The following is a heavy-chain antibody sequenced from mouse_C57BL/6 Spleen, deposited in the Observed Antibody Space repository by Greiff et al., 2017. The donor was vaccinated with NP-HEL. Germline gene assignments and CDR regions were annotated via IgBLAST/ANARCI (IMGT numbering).Heavy chain of an antibody. D-gene: IGHD2-4*01. V-gene: IGHV1-77*01. Sequence: QVQLQQSGAELVKPGASVKISCKASGYTFTDYYINWVKQRPGQGLEWIGKIGPGSGSTYYNEKFKGKATLTADKSSSTAYMQLSSLTSEDSAVYFCGYDYDVEDWFAYWGQGTLVTVSA. J-gene: IGHJ3*01. CDR1: GYTFTDYY. CDR2: IGPGSGST. CDR3: GYDYDVEDWFAY.